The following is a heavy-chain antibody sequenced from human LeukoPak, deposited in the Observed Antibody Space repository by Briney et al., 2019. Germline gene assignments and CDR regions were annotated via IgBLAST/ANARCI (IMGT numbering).Heavy chain of an antibody. V-gene: IGHV1-8*03. CDR1: GYTFTSYD. Sequence: ASVKVSCKASGYTFTSYDINWVRQVTGQGLEWMGWMNPKSGNTGYAQKFQGRVTITRNTSISTAYMEVSSLRYEDTAVYYCARRAVDNSYYYYMXVWGXGTTVTVSS. CDR3: ARRAVDNSYYYYMXV. J-gene: IGHJ6*03. CDR2: MNPKSGNT. D-gene: IGHD6-19*01.